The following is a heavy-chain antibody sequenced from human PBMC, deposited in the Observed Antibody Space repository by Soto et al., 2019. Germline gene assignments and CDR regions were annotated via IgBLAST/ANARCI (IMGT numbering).Heavy chain of an antibody. CDR2: ISGYKGDT. CDR3: ARGQRQWLARHFDY. V-gene: IGHV1-18*01. Sequence: QVQLVQSGAEVKKPGASVKVSCKASGYTFTSYGISWVRQAPGQGPEWMGWISGYKGDTNYAQKFQGRVTMTRNTSISTAYMELSSLRSEDTAVYYCARGQRQWLARHFDYWGQGTLVTVSS. J-gene: IGHJ4*02. CDR1: GYTFTSYG. D-gene: IGHD6-19*01.